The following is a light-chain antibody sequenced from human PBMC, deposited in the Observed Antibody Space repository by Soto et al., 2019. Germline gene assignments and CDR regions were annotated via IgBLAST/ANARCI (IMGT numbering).Light chain of an antibody. CDR1: QTFGRW. Sequence: DIQMTQSPSTLSASVGDRVTITCRASQTFGRWLAWFQQKPGKAPKLLIYAASSLQSGVPSRFSGSGSGTDFTLTISSLQPEDFATYYCQQSYSTPPITFGQGTRLEIK. J-gene: IGKJ5*01. CDR2: AAS. CDR3: QQSYSTPPIT. V-gene: IGKV1-39*01.